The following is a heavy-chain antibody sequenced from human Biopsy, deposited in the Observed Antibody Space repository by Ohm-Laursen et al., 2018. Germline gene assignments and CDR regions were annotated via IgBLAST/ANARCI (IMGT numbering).Heavy chain of an antibody. V-gene: IGHV3-53*05. CDR1: GFTVSTTY. CDR3: AKARVAIRYFDI. CDR2: IYLDGNT. D-gene: IGHD2-15*01. J-gene: IGHJ2*01. Sequence: SLRLSCTASGFTVSTTYMSWVRQAPGKGLEWVSIIYLDGNTYYTDSVKGRFTISRDNSKNSLYLQMNSLRAGDTALYYCAKARVAIRYFDIWGRGTLVTVSS.